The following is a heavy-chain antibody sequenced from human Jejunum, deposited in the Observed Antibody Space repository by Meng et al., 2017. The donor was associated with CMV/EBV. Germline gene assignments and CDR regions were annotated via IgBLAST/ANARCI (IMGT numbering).Heavy chain of an antibody. J-gene: IGHJ4*02. CDR1: GFTVSTSY. D-gene: IGHD6-13*01. CDR3: ARGGAAAGSES. V-gene: IGHV3-53*01. CDR2: IYSGGSS. Sequence: EAHLVESGRGLSQPGGSLTLSCSASGFTVSTSYISWVRQDPGKGLEWVSVIYSGGSSYYADSVKGRFTISRDNFKNTLSLQMNSLRADDTAVYYCARGGAAAGSESWGQGTLVTVSS.